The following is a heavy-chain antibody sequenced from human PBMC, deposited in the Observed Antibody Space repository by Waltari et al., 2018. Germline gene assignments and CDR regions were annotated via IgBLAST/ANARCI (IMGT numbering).Heavy chain of an antibody. D-gene: IGHD3-22*01. J-gene: IGHJ4*02. CDR2: IYYSGST. CDR3: AREGYYDSSGYPIDY. CDR1: GGSISSSSYY. Sequence: QLQLQESGPGLVKPSETLSLTCTVSGGSISSSSYYWGWIRQPPGKGLEWIGSIYYSGSTYYNPSLKSQVTISVDTSKNQFSLKLSSVTAADTAVYYCAREGYYDSSGYPIDYWGQGTLVTVSS. V-gene: IGHV4-39*07.